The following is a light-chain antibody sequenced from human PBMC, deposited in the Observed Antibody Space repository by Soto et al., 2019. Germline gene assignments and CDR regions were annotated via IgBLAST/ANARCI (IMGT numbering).Light chain of an antibody. Sequence: QSVLTQPASVSGTPGQSITITCTGSNNDVGRYSYVSWYQQYPGKTPKLIIYEVRLRPSGISDRFSGSKSGITASLNISGTQPDEEGDSYCGAWDTSLNVYVFGGGTKVTV. CDR2: EVR. CDR1: NNDVGRYSY. J-gene: IGLJ1*01. CDR3: GAWDTSLNVYV. V-gene: IGLV2-14*01.